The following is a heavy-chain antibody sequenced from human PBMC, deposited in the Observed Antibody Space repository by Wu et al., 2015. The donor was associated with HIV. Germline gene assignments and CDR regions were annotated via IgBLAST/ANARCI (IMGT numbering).Heavy chain of an antibody. V-gene: IGHV1-8*02. J-gene: IGHJ3*02. D-gene: IGHD3-22*01. CDR2: MNPNNGNT. CDR3: ARGPRGRDYDPGGAFDI. Sequence: QVQLVQSGTEVKKPGASVKVSCKASGYTFTTYDINWVRQATGQGLEYMGWMNPNNGNTASAQRFQGRITMTRATSISTAYLELSSLRSEDTAVYYCARGPRGRDYDPGGAFDIWGQGTMVTVSS. CDR1: GYTFTTYD.